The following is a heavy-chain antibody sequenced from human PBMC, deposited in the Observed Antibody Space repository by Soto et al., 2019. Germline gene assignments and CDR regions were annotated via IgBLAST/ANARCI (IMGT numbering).Heavy chain of an antibody. CDR3: AKDSGRGSADYYFDY. V-gene: IGHV3-30*18. CDR1: GFTFSSYA. CDR2: ISSDGKDK. Sequence: QVQLVESGGGVVQPGRSLRLSRAASGFTFSSYAIHWVRQAPGKGLEWVAVISSDGKDKYSADSMKGRFAISRDNSKNTLYLQMNSLRAEDTAVYYCAKDSGRGSADYYFDYWGQGTLVTVSS. D-gene: IGHD3-10*01. J-gene: IGHJ4*02.